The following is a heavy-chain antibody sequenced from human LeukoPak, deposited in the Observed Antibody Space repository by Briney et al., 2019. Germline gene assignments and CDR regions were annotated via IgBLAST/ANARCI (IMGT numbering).Heavy chain of an antibody. V-gene: IGHV3-33*01. CDR3: ARSTPRIYSAAAGPYYFDY. CDR1: GFTFSSYG. CDR2: IWYDGSNK. J-gene: IGHJ4*02. D-gene: IGHD6-13*01. Sequence: GRSLRLSCAASGFTFSSYGMHWVRQAPGKGLEWVAVIWYDGSNKYYADSVKGRFTISRDNSKNTLYLQMNSLRAEDTAVYYCARSTPRIYSAAAGPYYFDYWGQGTLVTVSS.